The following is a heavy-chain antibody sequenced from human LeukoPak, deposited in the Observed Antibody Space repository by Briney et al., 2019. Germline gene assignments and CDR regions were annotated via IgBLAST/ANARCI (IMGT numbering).Heavy chain of an antibody. CDR3: AKRRGLELLYYYYMDV. Sequence: PGGSLRLSCAASGFSFDDYAMHWVRQAPGKGLEWVSSISGSGGSTYYADSVKGRFTISRDNSNNTLYLQMNSLRAEDTAVYYCAKRRGLELLYYYYMDVWGKGTTVTVSS. CDR1: GFSFDDYA. V-gene: IGHV3-23*01. J-gene: IGHJ6*03. D-gene: IGHD1-7*01. CDR2: ISGSGGST.